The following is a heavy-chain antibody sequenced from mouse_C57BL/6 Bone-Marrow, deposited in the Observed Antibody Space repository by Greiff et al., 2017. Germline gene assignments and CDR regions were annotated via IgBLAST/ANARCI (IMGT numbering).Heavy chain of an antibody. CDR2: IDPETGGT. V-gene: IGHV1-15*01. J-gene: IGHJ2*01. Sequence: QVHVKQSGAGLVRPGASVTLSCKASGYTFTDYEMHWVKQTPVHGLEWIGAIDPETGGTAYNQKFKGKAILTADKSSSTAYMELRSLTSEDSAVYYCTLTGTLDYWGQGTTLTVSS. D-gene: IGHD4-1*01. CDR3: TLTGTLDY. CDR1: GYTFTDYE.